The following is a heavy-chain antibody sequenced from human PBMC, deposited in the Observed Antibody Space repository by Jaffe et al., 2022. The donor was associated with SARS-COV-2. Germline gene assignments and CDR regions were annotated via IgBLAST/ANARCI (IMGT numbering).Heavy chain of an antibody. V-gene: IGHV3-21*01. CDR1: GFTFSSYS. CDR3: AREQYSGYDYVDY. CDR2: ISSSSSYI. J-gene: IGHJ4*02. Sequence: EVQLVESGGGLVKPGGSLRLSCAASGFTFSSYSMNWVRQAPGKGLEWVSSISSSSSYIYYADSVKGRFTISRDNAKNSLYLQMNSLRAEDTAVYYCAREQYSGYDYVDYWGQGTLVTVSS. D-gene: IGHD5-12*01.